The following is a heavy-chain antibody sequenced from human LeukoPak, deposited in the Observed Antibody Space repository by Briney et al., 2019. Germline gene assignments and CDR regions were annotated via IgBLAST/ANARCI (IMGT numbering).Heavy chain of an antibody. D-gene: IGHD3-22*01. CDR2: INHSGST. CDR3: ARDRTGYYNYFDY. V-gene: IGHV4-34*01. J-gene: IGHJ4*02. Sequence: SSETLSLTCAVSGGSFSGYYWSWIRQPPGKGLEWIGEINHSGSTNYNPSLKSRVTISVDTSKNQFSLKLSSVTAADTAVYYCARDRTGYYNYFDYWGQGTLVTVSS. CDR1: GGSFSGYY.